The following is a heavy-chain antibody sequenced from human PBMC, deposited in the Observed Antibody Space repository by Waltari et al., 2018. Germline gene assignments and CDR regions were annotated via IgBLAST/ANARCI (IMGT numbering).Heavy chain of an antibody. D-gene: IGHD3-9*01. V-gene: IGHV4-39*01. Sequence: QLQLQESGPGLVKPSETLSLTCTVSGGSIRSDSYDWGWIRQPPGKGLEWIGIISYSGSTYYNPSLKSRVTISVDTSKNQFSLKLSSVTAADTAVYYCARLSYHIVTGYGWFDPWGLGTLVTVSS. CDR1: GGSIRSDSYD. CDR3: ARLSYHIVTGYGWFDP. CDR2: ISYSGST. J-gene: IGHJ5*02.